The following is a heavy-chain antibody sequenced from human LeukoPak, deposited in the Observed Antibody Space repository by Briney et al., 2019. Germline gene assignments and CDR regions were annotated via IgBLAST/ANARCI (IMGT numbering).Heavy chain of an antibody. CDR2: ISGSGGST. V-gene: IGHV3-23*01. CDR1: GFTFSSYA. CDR3: AKDHLTRYYDFWSGFGTPLYGMDV. J-gene: IGHJ6*02. D-gene: IGHD3-3*01. Sequence: GGSLRLSCAASGFTFSSYAMSWVRQAPGKGLEWVSAISGSGGSTYYADSVKGRFTISRDNSKNTLYLQMNSLRAEDTAVYYCAKDHLTRYYDFWSGFGTPLYGMDVWGQGTTVTVSS.